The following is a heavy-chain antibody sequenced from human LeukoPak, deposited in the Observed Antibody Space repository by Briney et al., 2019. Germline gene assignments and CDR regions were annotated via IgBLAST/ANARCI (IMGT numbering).Heavy chain of an antibody. Sequence: SETLSLTCAVSGVSISTSEWWIWVRQPPGQGLEWIGEIHRDGRTRYNPSLTSRVTMSMDYSKNQFSLNVRFVTAADTAIYYCGKTNIYFNPIDYWGPGSLVTVSS. D-gene: IGHD3-10*01. CDR1: GVSISTSEW. V-gene: IGHV4-4*02. J-gene: IGHJ4*02. CDR2: IHRDGRT. CDR3: GKTNIYFNPIDY.